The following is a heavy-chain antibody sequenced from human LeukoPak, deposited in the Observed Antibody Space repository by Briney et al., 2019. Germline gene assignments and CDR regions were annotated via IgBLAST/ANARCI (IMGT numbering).Heavy chain of an antibody. V-gene: IGHV4-34*01. Sequence: SETLSLTCAVYGGSSSGYYWSWIRQPPGKGLEWIGEINHSGSTNYNPSLKSRVTISVDTSKNQFSLKLSSVTAADTAVYYCARTFWPMVRGVIGFDPWGQGTLVTVSS. D-gene: IGHD3-10*01. CDR2: INHSGST. CDR1: GGSSSGYY. CDR3: ARTFWPMVRGVIGFDP. J-gene: IGHJ5*02.